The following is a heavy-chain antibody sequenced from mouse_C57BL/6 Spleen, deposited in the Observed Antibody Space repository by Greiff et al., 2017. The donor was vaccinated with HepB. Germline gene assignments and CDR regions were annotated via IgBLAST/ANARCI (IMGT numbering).Heavy chain of an antibody. D-gene: IGHD2-5*01. Sequence: EVKLVESGPELVKPGASVKISCKASGYSFTDYNMNWVKQSNGKSLEWIGVINPNYGTTSYNQKFKGKATLTVDQSSSTAYMQLNSLTSEDSAVYYCSRVGYYSNYEYFDVWGTGTTVTVSS. V-gene: IGHV1-39*01. CDR3: SRVGYYSNYEYFDV. J-gene: IGHJ1*03. CDR1: GYSFTDYN. CDR2: INPNYGTT.